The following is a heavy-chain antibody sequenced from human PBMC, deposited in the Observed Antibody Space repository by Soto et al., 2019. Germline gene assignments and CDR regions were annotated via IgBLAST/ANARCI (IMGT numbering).Heavy chain of an antibody. Sequence: SETLSLTCTVSGGSISSGDYYWSWIGHPPGKGLEWIGYIYYSGSTYYNPSLKSRVTISVDTSKNQFSLKLSSVTAADTAVYYCARCYYDSSGYYYIDYWGQGTLVTVSS. J-gene: IGHJ4*02. CDR1: GGSISSGDYY. V-gene: IGHV4-30-4*01. CDR3: ARCYYDSSGYYYIDY. CDR2: IYYSGST. D-gene: IGHD3-22*01.